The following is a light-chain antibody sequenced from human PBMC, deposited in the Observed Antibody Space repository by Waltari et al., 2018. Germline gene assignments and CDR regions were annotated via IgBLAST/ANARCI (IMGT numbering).Light chain of an antibody. J-gene: IGLJ1*01. CDR1: DSDVGAYDF. V-gene: IGLV2-14*01. CDR2: EVS. Sequence: QSALTQPASVSGSPGQSITISCSGTDSDVGAYDFVSWYQQHPGKAPHLIIYEVSTRPSGISNRFSASESGNTASLTISGLQAEDEADYYCSSYTTSSAPGVFGTGTRVTVL. CDR3: SSYTTSSAPGV.